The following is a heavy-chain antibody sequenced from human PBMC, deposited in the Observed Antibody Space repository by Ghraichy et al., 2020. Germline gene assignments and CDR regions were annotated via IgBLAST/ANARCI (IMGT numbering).Heavy chain of an antibody. J-gene: IGHJ3*02. V-gene: IGHV4-59*01. Sequence: SQTLSLTCTVSGGSISSYYWSWIRQPPGKGLEWIGYIYYSGSTNYNPSLKSRVTISVDTSKNQFSLKLSSVTAADTAVYYCARVIRWELLTDAFDIWGQGTMVTVSS. CDR1: GGSISSYY. CDR2: IYYSGST. D-gene: IGHD1-26*01. CDR3: ARVIRWELLTDAFDI.